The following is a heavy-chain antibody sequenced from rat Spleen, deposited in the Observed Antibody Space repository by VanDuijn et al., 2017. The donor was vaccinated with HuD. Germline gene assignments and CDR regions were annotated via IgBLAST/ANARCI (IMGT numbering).Heavy chain of an antibody. J-gene: IGHJ3*01. Sequence: EVQLVESDGDLVQPGRSLKLSCTISGFTFSDYAMAWVRQAPKKGLEWVASISTGGGNTYYRDSVKGRFTISRDNAKSTLYLQMDSLRSEDTATYYCARGPPGYPCAYWGQGTLVTVSS. V-gene: IGHV5S23*01. CDR3: ARGPPGYPCAY. D-gene: IGHD1-4*01. CDR1: GFTFSDYA. CDR2: ISTGGGNT.